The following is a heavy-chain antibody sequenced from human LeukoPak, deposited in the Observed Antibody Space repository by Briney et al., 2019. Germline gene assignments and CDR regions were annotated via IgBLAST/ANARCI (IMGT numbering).Heavy chain of an antibody. Sequence: ASVKVSCKVSGYTLTELSMHWVRQAPGKGLEWMGGFDPEDGETIYAQKFQGRVTMTEDTSTDTAYMELSSLRSEDTAVYYCATDNPAGAVAAPELVDIRGQGTMVTVSS. CDR3: ATDNPAGAVAAPELVDI. J-gene: IGHJ3*02. V-gene: IGHV1-24*01. D-gene: IGHD6-19*01. CDR1: GYTLTELS. CDR2: FDPEDGET.